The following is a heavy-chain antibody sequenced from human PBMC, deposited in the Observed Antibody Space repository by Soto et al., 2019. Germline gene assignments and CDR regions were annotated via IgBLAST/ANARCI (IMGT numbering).Heavy chain of an antibody. D-gene: IGHD2-15*01. V-gene: IGHV3-33*01. J-gene: IGHJ6*02. CDR3: ASEYCSGRSCYYYGMDV. CDR2: IWYDGSNK. CDR1: GFTFSSYG. Sequence: GSLPLSCAASGFTFSSYGMHWVPQAPGKGLEWVAIIWYDGSNKYYADSVKGRFTISRDNAKNTLYLQMNSLRAEDTAVYYCASEYCSGRSCYYYGMDVWGQGT.